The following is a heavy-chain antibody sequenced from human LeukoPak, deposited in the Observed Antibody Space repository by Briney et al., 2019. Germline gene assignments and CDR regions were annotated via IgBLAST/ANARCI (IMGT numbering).Heavy chain of an antibody. Sequence: SETLSLTCAVTGYSISSSNYWAWIRQPPGKGLEWIGHIYYSGSIYYNPSLKSRVTMSVDTSKNQFSLKLSSVTAVDTAVYYCARKATTGPTKAAFDIWGQGTMVTVSS. CDR3: ARKATTGPTKAAFDI. V-gene: IGHV4-28*05. D-gene: IGHD4-17*01. CDR1: GYSISSSNY. J-gene: IGHJ3*02. CDR2: IYYSGSI.